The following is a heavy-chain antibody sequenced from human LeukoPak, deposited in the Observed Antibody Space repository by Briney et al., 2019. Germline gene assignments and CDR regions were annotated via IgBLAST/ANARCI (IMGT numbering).Heavy chain of an antibody. CDR3: ARGPAYDFWSGYYPYYFDY. Sequence: SVNVSCKASGGTFSIYAISWVRQAPGQGLEWMGGIIPMFGTANYAQKFQGRVTITADESTSTAYMELSSLRSEDTAVYYCARGPAYDFWSGYYPYYFDYWGQGTLVTVSS. J-gene: IGHJ4*02. D-gene: IGHD3-3*01. V-gene: IGHV1-69*13. CDR2: IIPMFGTA. CDR1: GGTFSIYA.